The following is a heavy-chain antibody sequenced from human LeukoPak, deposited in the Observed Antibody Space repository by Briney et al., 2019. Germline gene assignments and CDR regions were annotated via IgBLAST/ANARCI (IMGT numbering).Heavy chain of an antibody. D-gene: IGHD3-9*01. V-gene: IGHV4-39*07. CDR2: IYYSGST. J-gene: IGHJ3*02. CDR1: GGSISSSSYY. CDR3: ARERSYYDILTGYIQDAFDI. Sequence: SETLSLTCTVSGGSISSSSYYWGWIRQPPGKGLEWIGSIYYSGSTYYNPSLKSRVTISVDTSENQFSLKLSSVTAADTAVYYCARERSYYDILTGYIQDAFDIWGQGTMVTVSS.